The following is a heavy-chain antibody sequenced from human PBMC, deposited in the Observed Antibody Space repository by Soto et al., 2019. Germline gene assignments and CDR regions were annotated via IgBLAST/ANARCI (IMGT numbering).Heavy chain of an antibody. Sequence: SETLCFTYPFSDGSISSYYWGLIVKNPCKLLEFFWYIYYSGSTNYNPSLKSRVTISVDTSKNQFSLKLSSVTAADTAVYYCARWAPPGIAAAANVYYYYYGMDVWGQGTTVTVSS. V-gene: IGHV4-59*01. J-gene: IGHJ6*01. D-gene: IGHD6-13*01. CDR1: DGSISSYY. CDR2: IYYSGST. CDR3: ARWAPPGIAAAANVYYYYYGMDV.